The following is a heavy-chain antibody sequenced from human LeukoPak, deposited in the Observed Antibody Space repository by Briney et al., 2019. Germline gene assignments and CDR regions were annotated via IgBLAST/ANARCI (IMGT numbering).Heavy chain of an antibody. J-gene: IGHJ4*02. V-gene: IGHV3-9*01. D-gene: IGHD4-17*01. CDR2: ISWNSGSI. Sequence: QAGRSLRLSCAASGFTFDDYAMHWVRHAPGKGLEWVSGISWNSGSIGYADSVKGRFTISRDNAKNSLYLQMNSLRAEDTALYYCAKDMEAVTDYYFDYWGQGTLVTVSS. CDR3: AKDMEAVTDYYFDY. CDR1: GFTFDDYA.